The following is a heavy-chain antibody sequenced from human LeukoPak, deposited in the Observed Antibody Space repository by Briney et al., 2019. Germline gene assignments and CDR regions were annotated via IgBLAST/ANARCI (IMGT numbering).Heavy chain of an antibody. J-gene: IGHJ4*02. CDR1: GGTFSSYA. CDR3: ARDGSYYDSSGYYVGPDNPIFDY. D-gene: IGHD3-22*01. V-gene: IGHV1-69*04. CDR2: IIPILGIA. Sequence: SVKVSCKASGGTFSSYAISWVRQAPGQGLEWMGRIIPILGIANYAQKFQGRVTITADKSTSTAYMELSSLRSEDTAVYYCARDGSYYDSSGYYVGPDNPIFDYWGQGTLVTVSS.